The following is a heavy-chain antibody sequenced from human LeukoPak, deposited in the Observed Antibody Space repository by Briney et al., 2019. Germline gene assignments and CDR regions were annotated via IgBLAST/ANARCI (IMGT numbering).Heavy chain of an antibody. J-gene: IGHJ4*02. CDR2: INPNSGGT. V-gene: IGHV1-2*02. CDR3: ARDVRGYDRLDY. D-gene: IGHD5-12*01. CDR1: GYTFTGYY. Sequence: ASVKVSCKASGYTFTGYYMHWVRQAPGQGLEWMGWINPNSGGTNYAQKFQGRVTLTRDTSISTPYMELSRLRSDDTAVYYCARDVRGYDRLDYWGQGTLVTVSS.